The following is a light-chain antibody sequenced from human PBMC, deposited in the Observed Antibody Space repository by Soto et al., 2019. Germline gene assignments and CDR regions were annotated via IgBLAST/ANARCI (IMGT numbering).Light chain of an antibody. Sequence: DIVMTQSPDSLAVSLGQRATINCKSSQSVLYSSNNKNYLAWYQQKPGQPPKLLFYWASTRESGVPDRISGSGCGIDFTLTVMSLQAEDVAVYYCQQYYTTPYTFGQGTKLEIK. CDR3: QQYYTTPYT. CDR1: QSVLYSSNNKNY. CDR2: WAS. V-gene: IGKV4-1*01. J-gene: IGKJ2*01.